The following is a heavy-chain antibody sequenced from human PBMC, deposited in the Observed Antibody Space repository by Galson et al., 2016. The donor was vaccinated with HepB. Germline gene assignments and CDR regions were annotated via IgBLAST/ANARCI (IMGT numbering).Heavy chain of an antibody. Sequence: PALVKPTQTLTLTCTFSGFPLSTAGVAVGWIRQPPGKALEWLALLYWDDDKRYSPSLQTRLTLAKDTSKNQVVLTMTNMDPVDTATYYCAHTTVTKGFDYWGQGTLVTVSS. CDR3: AHTTVTKGFDY. V-gene: IGHV2-5*02. J-gene: IGHJ4*02. D-gene: IGHD4-17*01. CDR1: GFPLSTAGVA. CDR2: LYWDDDK.